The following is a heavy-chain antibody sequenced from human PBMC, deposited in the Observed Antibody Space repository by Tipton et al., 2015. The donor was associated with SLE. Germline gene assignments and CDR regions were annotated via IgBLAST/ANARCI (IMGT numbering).Heavy chain of an antibody. V-gene: IGHV4-39*07. CDR1: GGFISSSSYS. D-gene: IGHD3-3*01. CDR3: ARFRYYDLLYYFDY. J-gene: IGHJ4*02. CDR2: IYYSGST. Sequence: TLSLTCTVSGGFISSSSYSWGWIRQPPGKGLEWIGSIYYSGSTYYNPSLKSRVTISVDTSKNQFSLKLSSVTAADTAVYYCARFRYYDLLYYFDYWGQGTLVTVSS.